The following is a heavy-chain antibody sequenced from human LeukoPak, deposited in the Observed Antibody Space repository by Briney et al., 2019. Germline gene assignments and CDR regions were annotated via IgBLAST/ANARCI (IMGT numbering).Heavy chain of an antibody. V-gene: IGHV4-39*01. J-gene: IGHJ1*01. D-gene: IGHD6-19*01. CDR1: GGSISSSSYY. CDR3: ARRIAVAGTGYFQH. Sequence: SETLSLTCTVSGGSISSSSYYWGWIRQPPGKELEWIGSIYYTGSTYYNSSLKSRVTISVETSKNQFSLKLWTVTATGTALYYCARRIAVAGTGYFQHWGQGTLVTVSS. CDR2: IYYTGST.